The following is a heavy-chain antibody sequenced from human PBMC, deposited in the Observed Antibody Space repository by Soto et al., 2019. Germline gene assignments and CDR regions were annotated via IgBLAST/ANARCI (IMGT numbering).Heavy chain of an antibody. J-gene: IGHJ4*02. CDR1: GYTFTNYA. CDR2: INAGTGNT. Sequence: ASVKVSCKASGYTFTNYAIHWVRQAPGQRLEWMGWINAGTGNTKYSQKFQDRVTITRDTSTSTAYMELSSLRSEDTAVYYCTRSTGYFDYWGQGTLVTVSS. D-gene: IGHD2-8*02. CDR3: TRSTGYFDY. V-gene: IGHV1-3*01.